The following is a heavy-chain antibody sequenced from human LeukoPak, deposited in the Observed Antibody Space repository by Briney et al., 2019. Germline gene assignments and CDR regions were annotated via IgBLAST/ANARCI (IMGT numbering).Heavy chain of an antibody. V-gene: IGHV4-39*07. D-gene: IGHD3-22*01. CDR3: ASGDSSGYQIDY. Sequence: PSQTLSLTCTVSGGSISSGSYYWGWIRQAPGEGLEWIGTIYYSGSTYYNPSLKSRVTISVDTSKNQFFLRLTSVTAADTALYYCASGDSSGYQIDYWGQGTLVTVSS. CDR1: GGSISSGSYY. J-gene: IGHJ4*02. CDR2: IYYSGST.